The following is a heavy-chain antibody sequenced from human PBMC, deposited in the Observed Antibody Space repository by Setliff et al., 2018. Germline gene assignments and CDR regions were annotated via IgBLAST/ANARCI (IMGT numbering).Heavy chain of an antibody. J-gene: IGHJ5*02. CDR2: IHRDERT. Sequence: GGSLRLSCAASGFNFGNSNMNWVRQAPGKGLEWVSYIHRDERTYYADSVKGRFTISRDNAKNSLYLEMNSLTSEDTAVYYCARSKVEAAMVKHNWFDPWGQGTLVTVSS. CDR3: ARSKVEAAMVKHNWFDP. V-gene: IGHV3-21*04. D-gene: IGHD5-18*01. CDR1: GFNFGNSN.